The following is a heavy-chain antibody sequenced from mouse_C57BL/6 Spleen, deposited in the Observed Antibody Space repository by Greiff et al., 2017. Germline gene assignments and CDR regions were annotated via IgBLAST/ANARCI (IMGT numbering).Heavy chain of an antibody. CDR1: GYTFTSYG. Sequence: VKLVESGAELARPGASVKLSCKASGYTFTSYGISWVKQRTGQGLEWIGEIYPRSGNTYYNEKFKGKATLTADKSSSTAYMELRSLTSEDSAVYFCARDSSGYYFDYWGQGTTLTVSS. V-gene: IGHV1-81*01. J-gene: IGHJ2*01. CDR2: IYPRSGNT. D-gene: IGHD3-2*02. CDR3: ARDSSGYYFDY.